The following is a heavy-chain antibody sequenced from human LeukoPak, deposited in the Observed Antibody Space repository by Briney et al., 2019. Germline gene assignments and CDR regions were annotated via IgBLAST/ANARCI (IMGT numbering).Heavy chain of an antibody. CDR2: INTNTGNP. V-gene: IGHV7-4-1*02. CDR1: GYTFTSYA. J-gene: IGHJ4*02. Sequence: ASVKVSCKASGYTFTSYAMNWVRQAPGQGLEWMGWINTNTGNPTYAQGFTGRFVFSLDTPVSTAYLQISSLKAEDTAVYYCARVQYCSSTSCYRLGVDYWGQGTLVTVSS. D-gene: IGHD2-2*01. CDR3: ARVQYCSSTSCYRLGVDY.